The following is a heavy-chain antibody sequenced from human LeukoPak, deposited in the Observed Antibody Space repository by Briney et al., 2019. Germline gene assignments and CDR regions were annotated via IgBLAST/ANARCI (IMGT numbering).Heavy chain of an antibody. Sequence: ASVKVSCKASGYTFTSYYMYWVRQAPGRGLEWMGIINPNGGSTSYAQKFQGRVTMTRDMSTSTVYMELSSLRSEDTAVYYCAREGGVVVTAIESPAWFDPWGQGTLVTVSS. CDR1: GYTFTSYY. V-gene: IGHV1-46*01. D-gene: IGHD2-21*02. CDR3: AREGGVVVTAIESPAWFDP. J-gene: IGHJ5*02. CDR2: INPNGGST.